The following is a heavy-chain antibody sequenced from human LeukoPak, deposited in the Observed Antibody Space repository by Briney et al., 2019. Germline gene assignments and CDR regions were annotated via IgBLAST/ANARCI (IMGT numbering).Heavy chain of an antibody. Sequence: VGSLRLSCAASGFTFDDYGMSWVRQAPGKGLEWVSGINWNGGSTGYADSVKGRFTISRDNAKNSLYLQMNSLRAEDTALYYCVRDDSSGYYLSFDYWGQGTLVTVSP. CDR1: GFTFDDYG. CDR2: INWNGGST. J-gene: IGHJ4*02. V-gene: IGHV3-20*04. D-gene: IGHD3-22*01. CDR3: VRDDSSGYYLSFDY.